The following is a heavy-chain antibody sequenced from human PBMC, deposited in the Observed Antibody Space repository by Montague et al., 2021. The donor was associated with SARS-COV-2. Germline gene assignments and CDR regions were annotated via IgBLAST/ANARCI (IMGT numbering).Heavy chain of an antibody. V-gene: IGHV4-4*07. J-gene: IGHJ5*01. Sequence: SETLSLTCSVSGGSISGYYWSWVRQAAGKRLEWIGRIFVGASTDXXPSLMSRFSLSGDKSKNQFSLKVTSVTAADTAIYYCARGMAPEGRWFDSWGHGVLVTVSS. CDR2: IFVGAST. CDR1: GGSISGYY. D-gene: IGHD2-2*01. CDR3: ARGMAPEGRWFDS.